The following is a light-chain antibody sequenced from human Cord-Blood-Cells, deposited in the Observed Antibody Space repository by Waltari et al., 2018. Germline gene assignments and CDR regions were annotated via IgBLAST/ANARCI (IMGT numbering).Light chain of an antibody. J-gene: IGLJ2*01. Sequence: QLVLTQSPSASASLGASVKLTCTLSSGHSSYAIAWHQQQAEKGPRYLIKLNSDGSHSKGAGIPDRFSGSSSGAERYLTISSLQSEDEADYYCQTWGTGIQVFGGGTKLTVL. V-gene: IGLV4-69*01. CDR2: LNSDGSH. CDR3: QTWGTGIQV. CDR1: SGHSSYA.